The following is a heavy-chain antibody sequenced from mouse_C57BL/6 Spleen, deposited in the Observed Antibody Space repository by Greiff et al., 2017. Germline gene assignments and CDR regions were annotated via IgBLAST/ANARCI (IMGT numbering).Heavy chain of an antibody. CDR2: IDPENGDT. D-gene: IGHD2-5*01. V-gene: IGHV14-4*01. J-gene: IGHJ1*03. CDR1: GFNIQDDY. Sequence: EVQLQESGAELVRPGASVKLSCTASGFNIQDDYMHWVKQRPEQGLELIGWIDPENGDTEYASKFQGKAPITADTSSNTAYLQLSSLTSEDTAVYYCTTCSNYCYWYFDVWGTGTTVTVSS. CDR3: TTCSNYCYWYFDV.